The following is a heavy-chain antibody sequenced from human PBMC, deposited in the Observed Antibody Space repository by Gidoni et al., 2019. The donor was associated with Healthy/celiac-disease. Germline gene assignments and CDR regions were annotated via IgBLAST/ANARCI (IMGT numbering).Heavy chain of an antibody. J-gene: IGHJ4*02. Sequence: QVQLVQSGAEVKKPGSSVQVSCQASGGTFSSYAISWVRPAPGQGLEWMGGIIPIFGTAHYAQKFQGRVTITADESTSTAHMELSSLRSEDTAVYYCAIALTTVTTGHFDYWGQGTLVTVSS. CDR2: IIPIFGTA. CDR1: GGTFSSYA. V-gene: IGHV1-69*01. D-gene: IGHD4-17*01. CDR3: AIALTTVTTGHFDY.